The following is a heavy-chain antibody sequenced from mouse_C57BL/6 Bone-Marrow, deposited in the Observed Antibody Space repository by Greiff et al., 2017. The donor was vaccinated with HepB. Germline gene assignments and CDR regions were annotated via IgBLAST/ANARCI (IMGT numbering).Heavy chain of an antibody. CDR2: SRNKANDYTT. Sequence: EVNVVESGGGLVQSGRSLRLSCATSGFTFSDFYMEWVRQAPGKGLEWIAASRNKANDYTTEYSASVKGRFIVSRDTSQSILYLQMNALRAEDTAIYYCARAPLSSSWYFDVWGTGTTVTVSS. D-gene: IGHD1-1*01. CDR1: GFTFSDFY. V-gene: IGHV7-1*01. CDR3: ARAPLSSSWYFDV. J-gene: IGHJ1*03.